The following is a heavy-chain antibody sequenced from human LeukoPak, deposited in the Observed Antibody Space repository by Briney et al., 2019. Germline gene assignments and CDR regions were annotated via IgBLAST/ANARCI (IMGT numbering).Heavy chain of an antibody. D-gene: IGHD3-22*01. Sequence: VASVKVSCKASGYTFTSYDINWVRQATGQGLEWMGWISAYNGNTNYAQKLQGRVTLTTDTSTSTAYMELRSLRSDDTAVYYCARDLGPSYYYDSSGYSYWGQGTLVTVSS. CDR2: ISAYNGNT. CDR1: GYTFTSYD. CDR3: ARDLGPSYYYDSSGYSY. J-gene: IGHJ4*02. V-gene: IGHV1-18*01.